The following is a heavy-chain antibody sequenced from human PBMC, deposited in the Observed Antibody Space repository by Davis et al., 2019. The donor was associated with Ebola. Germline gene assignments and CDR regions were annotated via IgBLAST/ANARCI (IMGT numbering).Heavy chain of an antibody. J-gene: IGHJ3*02. Sequence: MPSETLSLTCTVSGSSISSYYWNWIRQPPGEGLEWIGYTYYSGSTNYNPSLKSRVTISVDTSKSQVFLKLTSVTAADTAVYYCARVRCISTSCYGQNAFDIWGQGAMVTVSS. V-gene: IGHV4-59*01. D-gene: IGHD2-2*01. CDR1: GSSISSYY. CDR2: TYYSGST. CDR3: ARVRCISTSCYGQNAFDI.